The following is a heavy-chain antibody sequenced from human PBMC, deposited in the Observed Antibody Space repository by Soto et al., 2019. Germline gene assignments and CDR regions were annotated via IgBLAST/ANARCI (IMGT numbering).Heavy chain of an antibody. D-gene: IGHD6-19*01. J-gene: IGHJ5*02. CDR3: ARERAVGIAVALNWFDP. V-gene: IGHV3-48*02. CDR1: GFTFSSYS. Sequence: EVQLVESGGGLVQPGGSLRLSCAASGFTFSSYSMNWLRQAPGKGLEWVSYISSSSSTIYYADSVKGRFIISRDNAKNSLYLQLNSLRDEDTAVYYCARERAVGIAVALNWFDPWGQGTLVTVSS. CDR2: ISSSSSTI.